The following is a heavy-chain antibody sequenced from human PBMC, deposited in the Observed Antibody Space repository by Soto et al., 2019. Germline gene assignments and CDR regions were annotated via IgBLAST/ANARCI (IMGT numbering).Heavy chain of an antibody. V-gene: IGHV3-30*18. J-gene: IGHJ4*02. CDR2: ISYDETAT. CDR3: AKGSEWLVTWVVDY. CDR1: GFAFRDYG. Sequence: QVQLVESGEGVVQPGTSLRLSCSASGFAFRDYGVHWVRQAPGKGLEWVASISYDETATYSSDSVKGRFTISRDNAKNTLFLHMNSLRTEDTAMYYCAKGSEWLVTWVVDYWGQGTLVTVSS. D-gene: IGHD6-19*01.